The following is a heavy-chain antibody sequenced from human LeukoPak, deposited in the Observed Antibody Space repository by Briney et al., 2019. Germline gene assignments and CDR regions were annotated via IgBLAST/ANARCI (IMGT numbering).Heavy chain of an antibody. V-gene: IGHV1-8*01. J-gene: IGHJ4*02. CDR1: GYTFTSYD. CDR3: ARDRSSGWYSDY. Sequence: ASVKVSCKASGYTFTSYDIIWVRQATGQGLEWMGWINPNTGYTGYAHQFQGRITMTRNTAISTAYMDLSSLNSQDTAVYYCARDRSSGWYSDYWGQGTLVTVSS. D-gene: IGHD6-19*01. CDR2: INPNTGYT.